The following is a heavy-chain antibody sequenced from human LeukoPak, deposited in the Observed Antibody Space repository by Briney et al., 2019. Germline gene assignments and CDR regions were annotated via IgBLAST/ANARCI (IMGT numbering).Heavy chain of an antibody. D-gene: IGHD2-2*01. Sequence: SVKVSCKASGGTFSSYAISWVRQAPGQGLEWMGGIIPIFGTANYAQKFQGRVTITADESTSTAYMELSSLRSEDTAVYYCARSHTSWSSYYYYYYYMDVWGKGTTVTVSS. CDR3: ARSHTSWSSYYYYYYYMDV. V-gene: IGHV1-69*13. CDR1: GGTFSSYA. CDR2: IIPIFGTA. J-gene: IGHJ6*03.